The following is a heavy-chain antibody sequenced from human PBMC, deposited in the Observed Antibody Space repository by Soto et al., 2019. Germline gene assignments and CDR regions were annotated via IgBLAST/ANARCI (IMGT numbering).Heavy chain of an antibody. CDR3: ARDRWAMGPTYTPWFDP. V-gene: IGHV3-21*02. Sequence: DVQVVESGGGLVKPGGSLRLSCTASGFTFSRYSMNWVRQVPGKGLEWVSCLSGDSVYIYYADSVKGRFTISRDNAKKXPYLQRDRMGPDDTAVDYCARDRWAMGPTYTPWFDPWGQGTMVTVSS. D-gene: IGHD1-26*01. CDR1: GFTFSRYS. J-gene: IGHJ5*02. CDR2: LSGDSVYI.